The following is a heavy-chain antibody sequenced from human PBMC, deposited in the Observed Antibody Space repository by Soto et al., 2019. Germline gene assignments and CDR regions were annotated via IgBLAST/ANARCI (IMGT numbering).Heavy chain of an antibody. CDR1: GGSISGSY. Sequence: SETLSLTCSVSGGSISGSYWSWIRQSPGKGLEWLGYVYYTGSTNYSPSLRSRVSISVDTSKNEFSLRLSSVTAADTAVYFCARSVAVPGAHIDYWGQGTQVTVFS. V-gene: IGHV4-59*01. CDR3: ARSVAVPGAHIDY. J-gene: IGHJ4*02. D-gene: IGHD6-19*01. CDR2: VYYTGST.